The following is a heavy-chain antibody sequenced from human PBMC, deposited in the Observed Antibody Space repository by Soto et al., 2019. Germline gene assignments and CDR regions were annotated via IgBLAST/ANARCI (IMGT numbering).Heavy chain of an antibody. J-gene: IGHJ4*02. CDR2: ISSSSSTI. Sequence: GGSLRLSCAASGFTFSSYGMNWVRQAPGKGLEWVSYISSSSSTIYYADSVKGRFTISRDNSKNMLYLQMNSLRAEDTAVYYCAKARAQYYDFWSGYPVDYWGQGTLVTVSS. CDR1: GFTFSSYG. CDR3: AKARAQYYDFWSGYPVDY. V-gene: IGHV3-48*01. D-gene: IGHD3-3*01.